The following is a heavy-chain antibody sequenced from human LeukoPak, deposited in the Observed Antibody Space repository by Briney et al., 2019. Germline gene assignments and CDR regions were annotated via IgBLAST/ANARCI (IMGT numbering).Heavy chain of an antibody. J-gene: IGHJ4*02. CDR3: AKDIVVVTAMHFDY. CDR1: GFTFSNYA. D-gene: IGHD2-21*02. CDR2: ISGSGGST. Sequence: GGSLRLSCAASGFTFSNYAMSWVRQAPGKGLEWVSAISGSGGSTFYADSLKGRFTISRDNSKNTLYLQMNSLRAEDTAVYYCAKDIVVVTAMHFDYWGQGTLVTVSS. V-gene: IGHV3-23*01.